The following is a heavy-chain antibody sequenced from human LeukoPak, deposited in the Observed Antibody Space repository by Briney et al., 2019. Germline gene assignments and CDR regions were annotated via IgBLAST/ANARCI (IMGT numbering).Heavy chain of an antibody. V-gene: IGHV3-64*01. Sequence: GGSLRLSCAASGFPFSSYAMHWVRQPPGKGLEYVSAISSDGGSTYYANSVKGKFTISRDNSKNTLYLQMGSLRPEDMAVYYCARDVYGDYGDYWGQGTLVTVSS. D-gene: IGHD4-17*01. CDR3: ARDVYGDYGDY. CDR2: ISSDGGST. J-gene: IGHJ4*02. CDR1: GFPFSSYA.